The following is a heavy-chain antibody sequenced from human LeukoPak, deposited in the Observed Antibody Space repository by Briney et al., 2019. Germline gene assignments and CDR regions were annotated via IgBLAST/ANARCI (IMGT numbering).Heavy chain of an antibody. V-gene: IGHV4-34*01. CDR1: GGSFSGYY. CDR3: ARGHDVFMH. D-gene: IGHD2-21*01. Sequence: PSETLSLTCAVYGGSFSGYYWSWIRQPPGKGLEWIGEINHSGSTNYNPSLKSRVTILVDTSKNQFSLKLSSVTAADTAVYYCARGHDVFMHWGQGTLVTVSS. J-gene: IGHJ4*02. CDR2: INHSGST.